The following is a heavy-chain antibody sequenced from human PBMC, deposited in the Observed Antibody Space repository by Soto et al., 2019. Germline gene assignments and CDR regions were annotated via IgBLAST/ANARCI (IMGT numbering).Heavy chain of an antibody. CDR2: IIPILGIA. Sequence: GASVKVSCKASGGTFSSYTISWVRQAPGQGLEWMGRIIPILGIANYAQKFQGRVTITADKSTSTAYMELSSLRSEDTAVYYCARDRESYDFWSGYWLWGQGTTVTVSS. J-gene: IGHJ6*02. D-gene: IGHD3-3*01. CDR1: GGTFSSYT. V-gene: IGHV1-69*04. CDR3: ARDRESYDFWSGYWL.